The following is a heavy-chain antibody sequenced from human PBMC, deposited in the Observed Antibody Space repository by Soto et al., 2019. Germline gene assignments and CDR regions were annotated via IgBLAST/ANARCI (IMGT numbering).Heavy chain of an antibody. CDR3: ARGPGGFGEFSLDY. D-gene: IGHD3-10*01. J-gene: IGHJ4*02. CDR2: IXXXGXI. CDR1: GGSISTYY. Sequence: PSETPSLTCTVSGGSISTYYWGWIRQPAGTGLEWXGRIXXXGXIXXXPXXXXRVTMSVDMSKNQFSLKLSSVTAADTAVYFCARGPGGFGEFSLDYWGQGTLVTVSS. V-gene: IGHV4-4*07.